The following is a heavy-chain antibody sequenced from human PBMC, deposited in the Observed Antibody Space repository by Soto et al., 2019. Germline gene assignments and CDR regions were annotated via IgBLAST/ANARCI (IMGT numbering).Heavy chain of an antibody. J-gene: IGHJ6*02. D-gene: IGHD2-8*01. Sequence: SVKVSCKASGGTFSSYAISWVRQAPGQGLEWMGGIIPIFGTANYAQKFQGRVTITADESTSTAYMELSSPRSEDTAVYYCARDSHRENGLGQVYGMDVWGQGTTVTVSS. CDR1: GGTFSSYA. CDR3: ARDSHRENGLGQVYGMDV. CDR2: IIPIFGTA. V-gene: IGHV1-69*13.